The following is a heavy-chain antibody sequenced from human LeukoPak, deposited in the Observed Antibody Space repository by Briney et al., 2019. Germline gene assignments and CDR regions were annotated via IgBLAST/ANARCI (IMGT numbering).Heavy chain of an antibody. Sequence: SVKVSCKASGGTFSSYAISWVRQAPGQGLEWMGRIIPIFGIANYAQKFQGRVTITADKSTSTAYMELSSLRSEDTAVYYCARGNFIGGYGGPYNEIFDYWGQGTLVTVSS. CDR1: GGTFSSYA. V-gene: IGHV1-69*04. D-gene: IGHD4-23*01. CDR3: ARGNFIGGYGGPYNEIFDY. J-gene: IGHJ4*02. CDR2: IIPIFGIA.